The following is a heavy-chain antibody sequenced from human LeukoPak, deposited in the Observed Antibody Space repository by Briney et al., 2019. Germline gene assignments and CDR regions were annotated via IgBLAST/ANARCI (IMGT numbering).Heavy chain of an antibody. CDR3: ARDHSSSGQLLDY. CDR2: ISAYNGNT. V-gene: IGHV1-18*01. Sequence: ASVKVSCKASGYTFTTYGFSWVRQAPGQGLEWMGWISAYNGNTNYPQKLQGRVTMTTDTSTSTAYMELRSLTSDDTAVYYCARDHSSSGQLLDYWGQGTLVTVSS. D-gene: IGHD6-13*01. CDR1: GYTFTTYG. J-gene: IGHJ4*02.